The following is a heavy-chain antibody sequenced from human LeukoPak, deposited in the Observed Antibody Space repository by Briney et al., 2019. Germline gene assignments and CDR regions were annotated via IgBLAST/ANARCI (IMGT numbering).Heavy chain of an antibody. V-gene: IGHV3-33*01. D-gene: IGHD2-15*01. CDR3: ARDPPLTQGYGMDV. Sequence: GGSLRLSCGASGFTFSVYGMHWVRQAPGKGLEWVAVIWSDGSNKYFADSVKGRFTISRDDSKNTLYLQMNSLRVEDTAVYYCARDPPLTQGYGMDVWGQGTMVTVSS. CDR2: IWSDGSNK. CDR1: GFTFSVYG. J-gene: IGHJ6*02.